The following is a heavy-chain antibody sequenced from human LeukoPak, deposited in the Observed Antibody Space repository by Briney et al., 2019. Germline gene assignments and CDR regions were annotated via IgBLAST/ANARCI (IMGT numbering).Heavy chain of an antibody. CDR2: ISAYNGNT. CDR3: AGGGLTMVRGVISPGAYYMDV. V-gene: IGHV1-18*01. CDR1: GYTFTSYG. D-gene: IGHD3-10*01. J-gene: IGHJ6*03. Sequence: GASVKVSCKASGYTFTSYGISWVRQAPGQGLEWMGWISAYNGNTNYAQKLQGRVTMTTDTSTSTAYMELRSLRSDDTAVYYCAGGGLTMVRGVISPGAYYMDVWGKGTTVTVSS.